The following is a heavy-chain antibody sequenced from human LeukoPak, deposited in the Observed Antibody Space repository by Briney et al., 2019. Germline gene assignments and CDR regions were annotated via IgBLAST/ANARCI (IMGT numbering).Heavy chain of an antibody. CDR1: GYTFTSYA. J-gene: IGHJ4*02. CDR2: INTNTGNP. D-gene: IGHD2/OR15-2a*01. CDR3: ARSQECSHFLFFDY. Sequence: ASVKVSCKASGYTFTSYAMNWVRQAPGQGLEWMGWINTNTGNPTYAQGFTGRFVFSLDTSVSTAYLQISSLKAEDTAVYYCARSQECSHFLFFDYWGQGTLVTVSS. V-gene: IGHV7-4-1*02.